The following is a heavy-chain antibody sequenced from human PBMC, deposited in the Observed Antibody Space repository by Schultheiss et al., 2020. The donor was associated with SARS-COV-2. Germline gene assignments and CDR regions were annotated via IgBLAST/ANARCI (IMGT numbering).Heavy chain of an antibody. CDR1: GYTFTNYK. D-gene: IGHD7-27*01. V-gene: IGHV1-46*03. Sequence: GESLKISCKASGYTFTNYKVHWVRQATGQGLEWMGIINPGGDSTTYAQKFQGRVTMTTDTSTCTVYMELSRLTSDDTGVYYCARLGFSGDLDYWGQGTLVTVSS. J-gene: IGHJ4*02. CDR2: INPGGDST. CDR3: ARLGFSGDLDY.